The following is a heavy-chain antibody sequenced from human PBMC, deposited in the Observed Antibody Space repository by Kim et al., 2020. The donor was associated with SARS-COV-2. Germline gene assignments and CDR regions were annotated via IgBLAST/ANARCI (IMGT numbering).Heavy chain of an antibody. D-gene: IGHD5-18*01. CDR1: GGSISSTSYY. J-gene: IGHJ4*01. CDR2: IYFSGRT. CDR3: ARVGYRNGYSTYVDY. V-gene: IGHV4-39*01. Sequence: SETLSLTCTVSGGSISSTSYYWGWIRQPPGKGLEWIATIYFSGRTFYNPSLKSRVTISVDTSKDQFSLNLRYVTTADTAVYYCARVGYRNGYSTYVDYWG.